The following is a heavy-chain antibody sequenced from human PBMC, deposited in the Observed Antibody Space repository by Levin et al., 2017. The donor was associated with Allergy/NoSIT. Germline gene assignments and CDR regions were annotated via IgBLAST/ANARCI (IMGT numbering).Heavy chain of an antibody. V-gene: IGHV4-30-4*01. CDR2: IYYSGST. CDR1: GGSISSGDYY. Sequence: SETLSLTCTVSGGSISSGDYYWSWIRQPPGKGLEWIGYIYYSGSTYYNPSLKSRVTISVDTSKNQFSLKLSSVTAADTAVYYCARWEVDTAMVTPPWSFDYWGQGTLVTVSS. J-gene: IGHJ4*02. D-gene: IGHD5-18*01. CDR3: ARWEVDTAMVTPPWSFDY.